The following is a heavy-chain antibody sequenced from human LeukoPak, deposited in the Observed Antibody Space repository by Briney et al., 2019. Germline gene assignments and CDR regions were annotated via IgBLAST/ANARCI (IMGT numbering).Heavy chain of an antibody. D-gene: IGHD3-22*01. Sequence: ASVKVSCKASGYTFNDYYMHWVRQAPGQGLEWMGIINPRGGSTIYAQDFQGRVTLTRDTSTSTVYMELSSLRSEDTAVYYCARRYYDNSGHSYGYYFDYWGQGTLVTVSS. CDR2: INPRGGST. V-gene: IGHV1-46*02. CDR3: ARRYYDNSGHSYGYYFDY. CDR1: GYTFNDYY. J-gene: IGHJ4*02.